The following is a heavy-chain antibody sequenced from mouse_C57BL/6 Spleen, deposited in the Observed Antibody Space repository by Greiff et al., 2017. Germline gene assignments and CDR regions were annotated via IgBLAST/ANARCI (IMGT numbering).Heavy chain of an antibody. J-gene: IGHJ4*01. D-gene: IGHD3-2*02. CDR1: GYTFTDYY. V-gene: IGHV1-26*01. CDR3: ARFDSSGPYYAMDY. CDR2: INPNNGGT. Sequence: EVQLQQSGPELVKPGASVKISCKASGYTFTDYYMNWVKQSHGKSLEWIGDINPNNGGTSYNQKFKGKATLTVDKSSSTAYMELRSLTSEDSAVYYCARFDSSGPYYAMDYWGQGTSVTVSS.